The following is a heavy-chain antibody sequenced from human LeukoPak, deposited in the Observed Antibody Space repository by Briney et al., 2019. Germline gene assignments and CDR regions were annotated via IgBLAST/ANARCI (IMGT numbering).Heavy chain of an antibody. Sequence: GGSLRLSCAASGFTFSSYAMSWVRQAPGKGLEWVSAISGSGGSTYYADSVKSRFTISRDNSKNTLYLQMNSLRAEDTAVYYCAKDRSYDRWYFDYWGQGTLVTVSS. J-gene: IGHJ4*02. CDR3: AKDRSYDRWYFDY. CDR1: GFTFSSYA. V-gene: IGHV3-23*01. D-gene: IGHD5-18*01. CDR2: ISGSGGST.